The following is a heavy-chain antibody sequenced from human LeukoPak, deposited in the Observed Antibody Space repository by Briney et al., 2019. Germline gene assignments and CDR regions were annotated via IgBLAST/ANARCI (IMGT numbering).Heavy chain of an antibody. CDR1: GGSISSYY. J-gene: IGHJ4*02. Sequence: PSETLSLTCTVSGGSISSYYWSWIRQPPGKGLEWIGYIFHSGSTNYNPSLKSRVTISVDTSKNQFSLKVSSVTAADTAVYYCARRYYDSSGYYYFHYWGQGTLVTVSS. CDR3: ARRYYDSSGYYYFHY. CDR2: IFHSGST. D-gene: IGHD3-22*01. V-gene: IGHV4-59*01.